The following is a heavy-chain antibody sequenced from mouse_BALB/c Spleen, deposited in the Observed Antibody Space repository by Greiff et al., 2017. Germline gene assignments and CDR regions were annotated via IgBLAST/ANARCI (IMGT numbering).Heavy chain of an antibody. D-gene: IGHD3-2*02. CDR2: ISSGGSYT. V-gene: IGHV5-9-3*01. CDR1: GFTFSSYA. Sequence: EVMLVESGGGLVKPGGSLKLSCAASGFTFSSYAMSWVRQTPEKRLEWVATISSGGSYTYYPDSVKGRFTISRDNAKNTLYLQMSSLRSEDTAMYYCARQGKAKDLDYWGQGTTLTVSS. J-gene: IGHJ2*01. CDR3: ARQGKAKDLDY.